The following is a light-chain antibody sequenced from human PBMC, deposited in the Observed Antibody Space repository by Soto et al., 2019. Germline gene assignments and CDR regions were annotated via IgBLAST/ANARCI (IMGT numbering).Light chain of an antibody. CDR1: QSVSSSY. V-gene: IGKV3-20*01. J-gene: IGKJ1*01. CDR2: GAS. Sequence: EIVLTQSPGTLSLSPGERVTLSCRASQSVSSSYSAWYQQQPGQAPSLLIYGASSRATGIPASFSGSGSGAAFTLTISRLETEDFAVYYCQQYGSSPWTFGQGTKVEIK. CDR3: QQYGSSPWT.